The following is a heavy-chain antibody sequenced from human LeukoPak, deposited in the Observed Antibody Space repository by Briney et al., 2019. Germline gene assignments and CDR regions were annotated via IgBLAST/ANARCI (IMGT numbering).Heavy chain of an antibody. Sequence: GGSLRLSCAASGFTFSSYWMSWVRQAPGKGLEWVANIKQDGSEKYYVDSVKGRFTISRDNAKNSLYLQMNSLRAEDTAVYYCARDRRRGVVISGYMDVWGKGTTVTVSS. J-gene: IGHJ6*03. CDR2: IKQDGSEK. CDR3: ARDRRRGVVISGYMDV. CDR1: GFTFSSYW. V-gene: IGHV3-7*01. D-gene: IGHD3-3*01.